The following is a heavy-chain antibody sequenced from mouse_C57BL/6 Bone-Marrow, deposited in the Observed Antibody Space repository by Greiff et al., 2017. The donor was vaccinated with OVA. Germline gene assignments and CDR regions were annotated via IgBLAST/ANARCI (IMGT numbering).Heavy chain of an antibody. V-gene: IGHV1-82*01. D-gene: IGHD2-4*01. CDR3: AREDDYDWYFDV. Sequence: QVQLKESGPELVKPGASVKISCKASGYAFSSSWMNWVKQRPGKGLEWIGRIYPGDGDTNYNGKFKGKATLTADKSSSTAYMQLSSLTSEDSAVYFCAREDDYDWYFDVWGTGTTGTVSS. CDR2: IYPGDGDT. CDR1: GYAFSSSW. J-gene: IGHJ1*03.